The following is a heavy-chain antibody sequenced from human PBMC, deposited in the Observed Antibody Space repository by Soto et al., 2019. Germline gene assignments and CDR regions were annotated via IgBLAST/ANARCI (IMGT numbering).Heavy chain of an antibody. D-gene: IGHD3-22*01. Sequence: ASVKVSCKTSGYTFTSYGISWVRQAPGQGLEWMGWISAYNGYTNYAQKLQGRVSMTTDTSTSTAYMELGSLRSDDTAVYYCARDFDSSGYYYRGNDYWGQGTLVTAPQ. J-gene: IGHJ4*02. CDR2: ISAYNGYT. CDR1: GYTFTSYG. V-gene: IGHV1-18*01. CDR3: ARDFDSSGYYYRGNDY.